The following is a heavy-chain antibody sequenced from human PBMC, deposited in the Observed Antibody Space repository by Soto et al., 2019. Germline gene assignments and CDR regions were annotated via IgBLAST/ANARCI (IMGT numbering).Heavy chain of an antibody. CDR3: IHSSGWYNWFDP. V-gene: IGHV3-15*07. CDR1: GFTFSNAW. CDR2: IKSKTDGGTT. Sequence: GGSLRLSCAASGFTFSNAWMNWVRQAPGKGLEWVGRIKSKTDGGTTDYAAPVKGRFTISRDDSKNTLYLQMNSLKTEDTAVYYCIHSSGWYNWFDPWGQGTLVTVSS. D-gene: IGHD6-19*01. J-gene: IGHJ5*02.